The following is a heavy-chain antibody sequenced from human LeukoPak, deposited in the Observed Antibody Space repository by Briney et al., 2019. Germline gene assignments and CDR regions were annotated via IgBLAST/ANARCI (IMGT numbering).Heavy chain of an antibody. Sequence: SETLSLTCTVSGGSVSSGSYYWSWIRQPPGKGLEWIGYIYYSGSTNYNPSLKSRVTISVDTSKNQFSLKLSSVTAADTTVYYCARTRVSGPFANWGQGTLVTVSS. J-gene: IGHJ4*02. CDR3: ARTRVSGPFAN. CDR1: GGSVSSGSYY. CDR2: IYYSGST. V-gene: IGHV4-61*01. D-gene: IGHD3-3*01.